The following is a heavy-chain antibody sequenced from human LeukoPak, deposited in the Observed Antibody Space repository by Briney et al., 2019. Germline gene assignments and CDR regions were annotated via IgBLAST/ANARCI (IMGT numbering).Heavy chain of an antibody. D-gene: IGHD2-15*01. V-gene: IGHV4-4*07. Sequence: SETLSLTCTVSGGSISSYYWSWIRQPAGKGLEWIGRIYTSGSTNYNPSLKSRVTISVDKSKNQFSLKLSSVTAADTAVYYCASSIVVVVADAFDIWGQGTVVTVSS. J-gene: IGHJ3*02. CDR1: GGSISSYY. CDR3: ASSIVVVVADAFDI. CDR2: IYTSGST.